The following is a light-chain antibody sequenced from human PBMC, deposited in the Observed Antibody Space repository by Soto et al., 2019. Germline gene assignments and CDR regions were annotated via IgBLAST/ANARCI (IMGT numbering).Light chain of an antibody. J-gene: IGLJ3*02. CDR3: SSYTSSSTWV. Sequence: QSVLTQPASVSGSPGQSIAISCTGTSSDVGGYNYVSWYQQYPGKTPNLMIYDVSNRPSGVSNRFSGSKSGNTASLTISGLQAEDEADYYCSSYTSSSTWVFGGGTKVTVL. V-gene: IGLV2-14*01. CDR2: DVS. CDR1: SSDVGGYNY.